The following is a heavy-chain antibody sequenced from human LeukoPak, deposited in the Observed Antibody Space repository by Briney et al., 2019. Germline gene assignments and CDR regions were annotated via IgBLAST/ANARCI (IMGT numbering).Heavy chain of an antibody. Sequence: ASVKVSFKASGYTFTDYYMHWVRQAPGQGLEWMGWINPISGGTNYALKFQGRVTMTRDTSISTAYMDLSRLRSDDTAVYYCAKVGGNWYFDLWGRGTLVTVSP. J-gene: IGHJ2*01. CDR1: GYTFTDYY. V-gene: IGHV1-2*02. CDR3: AKVGGNWYFDL. CDR2: INPISGGT. D-gene: IGHD3-3*01.